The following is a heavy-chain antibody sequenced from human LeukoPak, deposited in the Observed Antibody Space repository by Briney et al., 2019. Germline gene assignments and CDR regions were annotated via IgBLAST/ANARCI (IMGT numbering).Heavy chain of an antibody. J-gene: IGHJ4*02. Sequence: QPGGSLRLSCAASGLTVSSNNMNWVRQAPGKGLEWVANIKQDGSKKNYVDSVKGRFTISRDNAKNSLYLQMNSLRAEDTAVYYCATPLDYYDSSGYHQGGDWGQGTLVTVSS. CDR3: ATPLDYYDSSGYHQGGD. V-gene: IGHV3-7*03. CDR2: IKQDGSKK. D-gene: IGHD3-22*01. CDR1: GLTVSSNN.